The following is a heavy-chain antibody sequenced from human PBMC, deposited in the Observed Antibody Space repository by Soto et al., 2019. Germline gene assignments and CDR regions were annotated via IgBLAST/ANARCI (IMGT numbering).Heavy chain of an antibody. J-gene: IGHJ4*02. CDR1: GYTFTSYG. CDR3: ARDRRISGINRGLDY. V-gene: IGHV1-3*01. Sequence: ASVKVSCKASGYTFTSYGINWVRQAPGRGLEWMGWINPGNGNTKYSQQFQGRVIIDRDTSASTAYMELSSLRSEDTAVYYCARDRRISGINRGLDYWGRGTLVTVSS. D-gene: IGHD1-20*01. CDR2: INPGNGNT.